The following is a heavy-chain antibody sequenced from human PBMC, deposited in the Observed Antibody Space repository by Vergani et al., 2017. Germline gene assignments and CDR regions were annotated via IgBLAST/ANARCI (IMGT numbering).Heavy chain of an antibody. CDR3: ARESLGESASWYYFDY. J-gene: IGHJ4*02. Sequence: EVQLVESGGGLIQPGGSLRLSCAASGFTVSSNYMSWVRQAPGKGLEWVSVIYSGGSTYYADSVKGRFTISRDNSKNTLYRQMNSLRAEDTAVYYCARESLGESASWYYFDYWGQGTLVTVSS. V-gene: IGHV3-53*01. CDR2: IYSGGST. CDR1: GFTVSSNY. D-gene: IGHD6-13*01.